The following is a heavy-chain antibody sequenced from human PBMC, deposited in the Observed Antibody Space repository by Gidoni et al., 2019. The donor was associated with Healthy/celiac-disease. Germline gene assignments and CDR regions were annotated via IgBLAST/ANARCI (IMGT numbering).Heavy chain of an antibody. CDR1: GFTFRSYA. J-gene: IGHJ4*02. CDR3: AKPYYYDSSGFFDY. D-gene: IGHD3-22*01. CDR2: ISGSGGST. V-gene: IGHV3-23*01. Sequence: EVQLLESGGGLVQPGGSLRLSCAASGFTFRSYAMRWVRQAPGKGLEWVSTISGSGGSTYYADSVKGRFTISRDNSKNTLYMQMNSLRAEDTAVYYCAKPYYYDSSGFFDYWGQGTLVTVSS.